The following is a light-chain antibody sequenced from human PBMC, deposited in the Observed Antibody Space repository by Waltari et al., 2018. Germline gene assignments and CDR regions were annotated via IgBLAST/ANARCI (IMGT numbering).Light chain of an antibody. CDR2: YDS. V-gene: IGLV3-21*04. Sequence: SYVLTQPPSVSVAPGKTAILSCAGDNIGRKTVHWYQQKPGQAPGLVIYYDSDRPSGIPERFSGSNSANMATLTISRVEAGDEADYWCQVWDSSTDHVVFGGGTKLTVL. J-gene: IGLJ3*02. CDR3: QVWDSSTDHVV. CDR1: NIGRKT.